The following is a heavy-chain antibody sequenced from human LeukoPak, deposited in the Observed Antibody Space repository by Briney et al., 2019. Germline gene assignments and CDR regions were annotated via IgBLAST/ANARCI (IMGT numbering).Heavy chain of an antibody. V-gene: IGHV3-21*01. D-gene: IGHD3-16*01. Sequence: GGSLRLSCAASGFTLSSYSMNWVRQAPGKGLEWVSSISSSGSDIYDADSVTGRFTISRDNARNSLYLQMNSLRVEDTAVYYCARGAGVGSYVPFDLWGQGTRVTVSS. CDR2: ISSSGSDI. CDR3: ARGAGVGSYVPFDL. J-gene: IGHJ4*02. CDR1: GFTLSSYS.